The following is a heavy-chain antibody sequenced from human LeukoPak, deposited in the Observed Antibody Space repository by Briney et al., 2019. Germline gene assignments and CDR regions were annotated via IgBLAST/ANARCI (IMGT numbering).Heavy chain of an antibody. D-gene: IGHD3-22*01. Sequence: SGNSFISFAISWVRQAPGQGLEWMGWISAYYGTTNYAQKFQGRVTMTRDTSISTAFMDLSRLRSDDTAVYFCARDVSGNYYDSSGYPMYYFDYWGQGTLVTVSS. CDR1: GNSFISFA. V-gene: IGHV1-18*01. J-gene: IGHJ4*02. CDR2: ISAYYGTT. CDR3: ARDVSGNYYDSSGYPMYYFDY.